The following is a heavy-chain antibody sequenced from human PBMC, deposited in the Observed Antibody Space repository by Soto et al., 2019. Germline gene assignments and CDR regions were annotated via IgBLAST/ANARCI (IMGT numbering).Heavy chain of an antibody. Sequence: QVQLVQSGAEVKKPGSSVKVSCKDSGGTFSTYSMFWVRQAPGQGLEWMGRIIPMLGVRNYAQRFQDRVTITADKXTXXXHXXXXXXXXXXXALYSCXXXXXSGEVFDIWGQGTMVTVSS. J-gene: IGHJ3*02. CDR2: IIPMLGVR. D-gene: IGHD2-21*01. V-gene: IGHV1-69*02. CDR3: XXXXXSGEVFDI. CDR1: GGTFSTYS.